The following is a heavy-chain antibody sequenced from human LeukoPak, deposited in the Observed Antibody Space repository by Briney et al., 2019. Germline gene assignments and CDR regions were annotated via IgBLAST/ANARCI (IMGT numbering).Heavy chain of an antibody. D-gene: IGHD7-27*01. CDR1: GYTFTGYV. CDR3: ARGPLGRNGDYFDY. CDR2: INAGNGNT. V-gene: IGHV1-3*01. J-gene: IGHJ4*02. Sequence: GASVKVSCKASGYTFTGYVIQWVRQAPGQSLEWMGWINAGNGNTKYSQKFQGRVTITRDTSANTVYMELSSLRSEDTAVYYCARGPLGRNGDYFDYWGQGTLVTVSS.